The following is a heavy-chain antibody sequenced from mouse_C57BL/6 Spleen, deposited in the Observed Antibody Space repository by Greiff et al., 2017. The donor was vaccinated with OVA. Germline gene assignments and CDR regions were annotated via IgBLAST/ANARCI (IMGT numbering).Heavy chain of an antibody. V-gene: IGHV5-15*01. J-gene: IGHJ3*01. CDR3: ARQEGSTMVTTGEAWFAY. D-gene: IGHD2-2*01. Sequence: EVKLVESGGGLVQPGGSLKLSCAASGFTFSDYGMAWVRQAPRKGPEWVAFISNLAYSIYYADTVTGRFTISRENAKNTLYLEMSSLRSEDTAMYYCARQEGSTMVTTGEAWFAYWGQGTLVTVSA. CDR1: GFTFSDYG. CDR2: ISNLAYSI.